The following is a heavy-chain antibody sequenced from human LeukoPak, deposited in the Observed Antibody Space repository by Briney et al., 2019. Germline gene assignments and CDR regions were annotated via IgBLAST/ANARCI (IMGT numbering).Heavy chain of an antibody. Sequence: GGSLRLSCAASGFTFSSYWMNWVRQAPGKGLEWVANIKQDGNEKYYVDSAKGRFTISRDNAKNSVYLQMNSLRAEDTAVYYCARELVYYDRSGYHLSDAFDIWGQGTLVTVSS. CDR3: ARELVYYDRSGYHLSDAFDI. CDR2: IKQDGNEK. V-gene: IGHV3-7*01. D-gene: IGHD3-22*01. J-gene: IGHJ3*02. CDR1: GFTFSSYW.